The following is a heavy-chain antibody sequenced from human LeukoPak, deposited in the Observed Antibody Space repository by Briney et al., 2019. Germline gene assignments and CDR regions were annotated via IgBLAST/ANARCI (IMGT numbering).Heavy chain of an antibody. CDR1: GFTFDDYA. V-gene: IGHV3-9*01. CDR2: ISWNSGSI. J-gene: IGHJ4*02. Sequence: GGSLRLSCAASGFTFDDYAMHWVRQAPGKGLERVSGISWNSGSIGYADSVKGRFTISRDNAKNSLYLQMNSLRAEDTALYYCAKDSRPSLGIAAAGTVFDYWGQGTLVTVSS. D-gene: IGHD6-13*01. CDR3: AKDSRPSLGIAAAGTVFDY.